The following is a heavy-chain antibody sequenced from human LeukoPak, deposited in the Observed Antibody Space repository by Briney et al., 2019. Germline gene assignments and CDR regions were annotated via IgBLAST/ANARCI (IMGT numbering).Heavy chain of an antibody. D-gene: IGHD6-13*01. V-gene: IGHV4-4*02. CDR3: ARDPAVAGTEGIYFDY. CDR1: GGSISSSNC. Sequence: PSETLSLTCTVSGGSISSSNCWSWVRQSPGKGLEWIGQVYHSGGTIYNPSLKSRVTISVDQSKNQFSLKLTSVTAADTAVYYCARDPAVAGTEGIYFDYWGQGTLVTVSS. CDR2: VYHSGGT. J-gene: IGHJ4*02.